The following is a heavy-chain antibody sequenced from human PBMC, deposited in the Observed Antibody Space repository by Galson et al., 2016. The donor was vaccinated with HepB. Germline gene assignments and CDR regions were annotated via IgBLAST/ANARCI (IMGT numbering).Heavy chain of an antibody. CDR3: ASSPVSAEYFQH. Sequence: SVKVSCKASGGTFSTYAINWVRQAPGQGLEWMGGIIPIVGTADYAQEFQGRVTITVDESTSTVYMELSSLRSADTAVYYCASSPVSAEYFQHWGQGTLVTVSS. CDR2: IIPIVGTA. J-gene: IGHJ1*01. CDR1: GGTFSTYA. V-gene: IGHV1-69*13.